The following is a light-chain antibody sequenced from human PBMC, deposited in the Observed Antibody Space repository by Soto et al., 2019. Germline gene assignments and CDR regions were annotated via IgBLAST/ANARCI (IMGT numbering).Light chain of an antibody. CDR3: SAWDDSLNGPV. CDR2: NDN. J-gene: IGLJ1*01. CDR1: SPNVETNA. V-gene: IGLV1-44*01. Sequence: QSVLTQPRSVSGTPGQRVSISCSGSSPNVETNAVNWYQHLPGAAPKLLIYNDNQRPPGGPDRFSGSKSGTSASLAISGLQSEDEADYYCSAWDDSLNGPVLGTGTKVTVL.